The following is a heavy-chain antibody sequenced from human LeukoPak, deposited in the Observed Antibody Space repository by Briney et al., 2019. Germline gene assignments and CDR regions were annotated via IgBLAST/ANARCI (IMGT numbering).Heavy chain of an antibody. CDR3: ARALVAAGRPEGP. D-gene: IGHD6-13*01. J-gene: IGHJ5*02. Sequence: PSETLSLTCAVYGGSFSGYYWSWIRQPPGKGLEWIGEINHSGSTNYNPSLKGRVTISVDTSKNQFSLKLSSVTAADTAVYYCARALVAAGRPEGPWGQGTLVTVSS. V-gene: IGHV4-34*01. CDR1: GGSFSGYY. CDR2: INHSGST.